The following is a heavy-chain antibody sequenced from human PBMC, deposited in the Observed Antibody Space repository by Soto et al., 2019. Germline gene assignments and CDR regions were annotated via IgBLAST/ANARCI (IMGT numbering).Heavy chain of an antibody. CDR2: LSGGGSNT. J-gene: IGHJ4*02. CDR1: GFSFSTYS. V-gene: IGHV3-23*01. D-gene: IGHD4-17*01. CDR3: ARWDGYGDV. Sequence: EVQLLESGGGLVQPGGSLRLSCAASGFSFSTYSMAWVRQTPGKGLAWVSGLSGGGSNTFYADSVQGPFTISVDNSKNTVYLQMNSLRVEDTAVYYCARWDGYGDVWGQGTLVTVSS.